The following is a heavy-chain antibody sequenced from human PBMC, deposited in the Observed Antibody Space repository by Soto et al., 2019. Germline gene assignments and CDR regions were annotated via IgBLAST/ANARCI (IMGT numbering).Heavy chain of an antibody. D-gene: IGHD3-16*01. CDR1: GFTFTSSA. V-gene: IGHV1-58*01. J-gene: IGHJ5*02. Sequence: ASVKVSCKASGFTFTSSAVQWVRQARGQRLEWIGWIVVGSGNTNYAQKFQERVTITRDMSTSTAYMELSSLRSEDTAVYYCVVPGVGVMGRPFDPWGQGTLVTVSS. CDR3: VVPGVGVMGRPFDP. CDR2: IVVGSGNT.